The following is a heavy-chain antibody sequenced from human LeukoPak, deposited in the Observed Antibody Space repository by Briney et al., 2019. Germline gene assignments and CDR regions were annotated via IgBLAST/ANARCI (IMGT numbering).Heavy chain of an antibody. Sequence: SETLSLTCTVSGGSISSYYWSWIRQPAGKGLEWIGRIYTSGSTNYNPSLKSRVTMSVDTSKNQFSLKLSSVTAADTAVYYCARDYSDPYYYDSSGYFRFGYYIDYWGQGTLVTVSS. D-gene: IGHD3-22*01. CDR1: GGSISSYY. J-gene: IGHJ4*02. CDR2: IYTSGST. CDR3: ARDYSDPYYYDSSGYFRFGYYIDY. V-gene: IGHV4-4*07.